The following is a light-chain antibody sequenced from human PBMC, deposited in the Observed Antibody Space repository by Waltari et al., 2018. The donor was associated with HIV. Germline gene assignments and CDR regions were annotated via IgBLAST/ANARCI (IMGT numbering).Light chain of an antibody. CDR1: SSNIGNDF. CDR3: GTWDKTLSVGV. CDR2: DNM. Sequence: QFVLTQPPSVSAAPGQKVNISCSGSSSNIGNDFVSWYQVLPGAAPKLLLYDNMKRPSHIPERVSGSSSGTSATLAITGLQTRDEADYYCGTWDKTLSVGVFGGGTKLTVL. J-gene: IGLJ3*02. V-gene: IGLV1-51*01.